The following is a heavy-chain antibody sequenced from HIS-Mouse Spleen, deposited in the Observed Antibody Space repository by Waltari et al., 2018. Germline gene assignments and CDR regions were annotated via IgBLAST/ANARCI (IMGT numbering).Heavy chain of an antibody. D-gene: IGHD6-13*01. Sequence: QLQLQESGPGLVKPSETLSLTCTVSGGSISSSSYYWGWSRQPPGKGLELIGSIYYSGSTYYNPSLKSRVTISVDTSKNQCSLKLSSVTAADTAVYYCAREIPYSSSWYDWYFDLWGRGTLVTVSS. J-gene: IGHJ2*01. CDR3: AREIPYSSSWYDWYFDL. CDR2: IYYSGST. V-gene: IGHV4-39*07. CDR1: GGSISSSSYY.